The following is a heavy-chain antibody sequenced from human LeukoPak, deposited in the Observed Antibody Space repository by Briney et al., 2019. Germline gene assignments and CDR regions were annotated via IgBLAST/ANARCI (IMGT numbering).Heavy chain of an antibody. CDR1: GYSFTSYW. D-gene: IGHD6-13*01. CDR3: ARHYSSRGQLVRVFDY. J-gene: IGHJ4*02. V-gene: IGHV5-51*01. Sequence: GASLKISCKGSGYSFTSYWIGWVRQMPGKGLEWMGIIYPGDSDTRYSPSFQGQVTISADKSISTSYLQWSSLKASDTAMYYCARHYSSRGQLVRVFDYWGQGTLVTVSS. CDR2: IYPGDSDT.